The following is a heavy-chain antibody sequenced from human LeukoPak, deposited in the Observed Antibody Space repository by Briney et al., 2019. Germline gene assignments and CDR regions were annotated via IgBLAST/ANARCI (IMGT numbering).Heavy chain of an antibody. CDR2: ISGSGGST. CDR1: GFTFSSYA. J-gene: IGHJ4*02. CDR3: AKVFRIFGVVIIRTFDY. D-gene: IGHD3-3*01. V-gene: IGHV3-23*01. Sequence: GGSLRLSCAASGFTFSSYAMSWVRQAPGKGLEWVSAISGSGGSTHYADSVKGRFTISRDNSKNTLYLQMNSLRAEDTAVYYCAKVFRIFGVVIIRTFDYWGQGTLVTVSS.